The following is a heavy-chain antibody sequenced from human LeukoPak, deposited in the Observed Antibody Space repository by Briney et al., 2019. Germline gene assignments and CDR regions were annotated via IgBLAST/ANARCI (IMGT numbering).Heavy chain of an antibody. Sequence: PGGSLRLSCAASGFTFGSYWMHWVRQAPGKGPVWVSRINSDGSSTSYADSVKGRFTISRDNAKNTLYLQMNSLRAEGTAVYYCARDPGSSGWSRFDPWGQGTLVSVSS. CDR2: INSDGSST. CDR3: ARDPGSSGWSRFDP. CDR1: GFTFGSYW. V-gene: IGHV3-74*01. J-gene: IGHJ5*02. D-gene: IGHD6-19*01.